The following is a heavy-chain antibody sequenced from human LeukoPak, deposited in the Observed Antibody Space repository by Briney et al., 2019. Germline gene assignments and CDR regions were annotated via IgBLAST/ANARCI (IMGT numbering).Heavy chain of an antibody. CDR3: ARSYDGYVRSFDH. Sequence: GGSRRLSCAAAGFIFSSSWKSWVRQAPGQGLEGVASIIEDGSEKSYMDSVKGRFTISRDNAKNSLYLQMNSLRAEDTAVYYCARSYDGYVRSFDHWGQGALVTVSS. D-gene: IGHD5-24*01. J-gene: IGHJ4*02. CDR2: IIEDGSEK. CDR1: GFIFSSSW. V-gene: IGHV3-7*01.